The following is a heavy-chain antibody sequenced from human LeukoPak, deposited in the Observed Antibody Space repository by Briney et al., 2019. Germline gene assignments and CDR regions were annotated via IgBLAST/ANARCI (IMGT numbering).Heavy chain of an antibody. CDR2: INHSGST. Sequence: PSETLSLTCAVYGGSFSGYYWSWIRQPPGKGLEWIGEINHSGSTNYNPSLKSRVTISVDTSKNQFSLKLSSVTAADTAVYYCATASRHYYYYMAVWGKGTTVTVSS. CDR3: ATASRHYYYYMAV. CDR1: GGSFSGYY. V-gene: IGHV4-34*01. J-gene: IGHJ6*03.